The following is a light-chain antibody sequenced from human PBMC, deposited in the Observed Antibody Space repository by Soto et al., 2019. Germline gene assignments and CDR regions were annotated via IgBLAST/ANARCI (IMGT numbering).Light chain of an antibody. Sequence: DIQMTHSLSTLSASVLYIVTITCRASQSISSWLAWYQQKPGKAPKLLIYKASSLESGVPSRFSGSGSGTEFTLTINSLQPDDFATXXXQKYNXYXWTFGQGTKVDIK. J-gene: IGKJ1*01. V-gene: IGKV1-5*03. CDR2: KAS. CDR1: QSISSW. CDR3: QKYNXYXWT.